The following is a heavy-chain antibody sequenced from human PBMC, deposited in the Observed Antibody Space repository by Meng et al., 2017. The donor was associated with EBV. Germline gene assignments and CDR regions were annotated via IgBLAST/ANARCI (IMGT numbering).Heavy chain of an antibody. D-gene: IGHD5-12*01. V-gene: IGHV1-69*17. CDR3: VRDLWLRIGECV. Sequence: QVQLVQSGAEVKKPGSSVKVSCKGSGDNFNNFSISWVRQAPGQGLEWMGDITPVFGIANYAESFQGRVTISADTSTRTAYMDLSSLRSDDTAVYYCVRDLWLRIGECVWGQGTLVTVSS. CDR2: ITPVFGIA. CDR1: GDNFNNFS. J-gene: IGHJ4*02.